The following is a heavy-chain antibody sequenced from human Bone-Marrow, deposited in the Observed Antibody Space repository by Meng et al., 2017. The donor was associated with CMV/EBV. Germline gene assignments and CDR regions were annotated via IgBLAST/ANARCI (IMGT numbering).Heavy chain of an antibody. J-gene: IGHJ6*02. CDR1: GGSTSSYY. Sequence: SETLSLTCTVSGGSTSSYYWNWIRQSPGKGLEWIGYIYYNGNTNYNSSLKSRVTISVDTSKNQFSLQLSSVTAADTAVYYCARELSWFGEFGLDVWGQWDTVHVAS. V-gene: IGHV4-59*01. CDR2: IYYNGNT. CDR3: ARELSWFGEFGLDV. D-gene: IGHD3-10*01.